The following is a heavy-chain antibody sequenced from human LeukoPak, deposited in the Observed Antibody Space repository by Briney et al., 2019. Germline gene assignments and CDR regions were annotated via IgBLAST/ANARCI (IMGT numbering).Heavy chain of an antibody. D-gene: IGHD3-10*01. J-gene: IGHJ5*02. CDR2: IYHSGKS. CDR3: ARQNIETLLWKVNWFDP. V-gene: IGHV4-38-2*02. Sequence: PSETLSLTCSVSGYSISSGYYWGCIRQPPRKGLEWIASIYHSGKSYYNPSLESRVTISVDTSKNQISLKLSSVTAADTAVYYCARQNIETLLWKVNWFDPWGQGTLVTVSS. CDR1: GYSISSGYY.